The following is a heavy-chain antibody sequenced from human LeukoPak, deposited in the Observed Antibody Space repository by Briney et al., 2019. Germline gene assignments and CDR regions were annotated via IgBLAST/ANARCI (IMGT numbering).Heavy chain of an antibody. V-gene: IGHV3-21*01. CDR3: AELGITMIGGV. D-gene: IGHD3-10*02. CDR2: ISSSSSYI. J-gene: IGHJ6*04. Sequence: WGSLRLSCAASGFPFSSFSMNWGRQAPGKGVEWVSSISSSSSYIYYADSAKGRSTISRDNAKNSLYLQMNSLRAEDTAVYYCAELGITMIGGVWGKGTTVTISS. CDR1: GFPFSSFS.